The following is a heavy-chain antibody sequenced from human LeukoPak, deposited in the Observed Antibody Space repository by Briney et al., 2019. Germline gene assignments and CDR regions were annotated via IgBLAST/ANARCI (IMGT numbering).Heavy chain of an antibody. D-gene: IGHD5-24*01. Sequence: GGSLRLSCAASGFTFSTYAMRWVRQAPGKGLEWVSVISGSGSSTYYADSVRQRFTISRDNSKNTLYLQMISLRGEDMAVYYCAKEMATFLAFDFWGQGTMVTVSS. CDR3: AKEMATFLAFDF. V-gene: IGHV3-23*01. CDR1: GFTFSTYA. J-gene: IGHJ3*01. CDR2: ISGSGSST.